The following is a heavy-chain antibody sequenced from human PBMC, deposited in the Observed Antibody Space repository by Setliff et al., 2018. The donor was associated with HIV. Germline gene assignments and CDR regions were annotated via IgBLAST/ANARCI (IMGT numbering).Heavy chain of an antibody. V-gene: IGHV1-2*02. D-gene: IGHD5-12*01. Sequence: ASVKVSCKASGYTFTYLFIHWVRLAPGRGLEWVGLINPKTGDTSYAQKFQGRVTMTRDTSITTAYMDLDRLGSDDTAVYYCARDPRFSGYAQAFDYWGQGSLVTVSS. CDR3: ARDPRFSGYAQAFDY. CDR2: INPKTGDT. CDR1: GYTFTYLF. J-gene: IGHJ4*02.